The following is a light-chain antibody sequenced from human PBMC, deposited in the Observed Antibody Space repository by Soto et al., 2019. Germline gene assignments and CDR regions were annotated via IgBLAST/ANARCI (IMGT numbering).Light chain of an antibody. CDR3: RTWDSSLSVGV. J-gene: IGLJ3*02. CDR1: TSNIGNNF. Sequence: QAVVTQPPSVSAAPGQKVTISCSGSTSNIGNNFVAWYQQLPGTAPKLIIYETNKRPSGIPDRFSGSKSGASATLGITGLQTGDEAYYYCRTWDSSLSVGVFGGGTQLTVL. V-gene: IGLV1-51*01. CDR2: ETN.